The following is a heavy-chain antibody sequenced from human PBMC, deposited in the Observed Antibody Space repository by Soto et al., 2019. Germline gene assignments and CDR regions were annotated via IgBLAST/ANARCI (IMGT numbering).Heavy chain of an antibody. CDR3: ARHNYGSGRTYFDY. CDR2: IYYSGST. Sequence: QVQLQESGPGLVKPSETLSLTCTVSGGSISSYYWSWIRQPPGKGLEWIGYIYYSGSTNYNPSLKSRGTISVDTSKNQFSPKVNSMAAPDTAVYYWARHNYGSGRTYFDYWGQGTLVTVSS. D-gene: IGHD3-10*01. CDR1: GGSISSYY. V-gene: IGHV4-59*08. J-gene: IGHJ4*02.